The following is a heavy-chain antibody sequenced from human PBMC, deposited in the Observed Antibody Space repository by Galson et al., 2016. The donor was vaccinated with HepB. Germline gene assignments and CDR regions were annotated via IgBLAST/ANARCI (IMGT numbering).Heavy chain of an antibody. CDR3: AKDREITMCAFDI. CDR2: VYYSGST. Sequence: SETLSLTCSVSGGSINSYYWSWIRQPPGKGLEWIGYVYYSGSTNYNPSFKTRVNITADTSKSQFYLKLNSVTAADTATYYCAKDREITMCAFDIWGQGTMVTVSS. V-gene: IGHV4-4*08. D-gene: IGHD3-10*02. J-gene: IGHJ3*02. CDR1: GGSINSYY.